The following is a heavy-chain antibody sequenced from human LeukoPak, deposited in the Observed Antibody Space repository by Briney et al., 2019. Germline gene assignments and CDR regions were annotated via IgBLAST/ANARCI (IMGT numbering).Heavy chain of an antibody. CDR3: ARHSILKSSSLVLNWFDP. D-gene: IGHD6-13*01. Sequence: SETLSLTCAVSGDSISSSKWWSWVRQPPGKGLEWIGEIYHSGSTNYNPSLKSRVTISVDTSKNQFSLKLSSVTAADTAVYYCARHSILKSSSLVLNWFDPWGQGTLVTVSS. V-gene: IGHV4-4*02. CDR2: IYHSGST. CDR1: GDSISSSKW. J-gene: IGHJ5*02.